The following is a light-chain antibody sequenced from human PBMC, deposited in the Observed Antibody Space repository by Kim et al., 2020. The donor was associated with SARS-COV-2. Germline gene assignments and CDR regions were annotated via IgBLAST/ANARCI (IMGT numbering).Light chain of an antibody. CDR2: ADD. V-gene: IGLV6-57*04. CDR3: QSYDSNNHWV. Sequence: NFMLNQPHSVSESPGETVTISCTRSSGSIGTNYVQWYQQRPDSAPTTVIYADDQRPSGISDRFSAFIDTSSNSASLAISGLRTEDEADYYCQSYDSNNHWVFGGGTQLTVL. CDR1: SGSIGTNY. J-gene: IGLJ3*02.